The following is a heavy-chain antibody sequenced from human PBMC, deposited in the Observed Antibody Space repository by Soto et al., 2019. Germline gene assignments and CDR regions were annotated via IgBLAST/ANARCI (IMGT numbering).Heavy chain of an antibody. D-gene: IGHD3-3*02. CDR1: GYIFSSFY. CDR2: TSGYSGNS. CDR3: ARDIFGHVDAFDL. Sequence: ALVKFSCKASGYIFSSFYINWVRQAPGQGLEWMGWTSGYSGNSKYAQKFQGRVTMTTDTSTNTGYMEMRSLTSDDTAVYYCARDIFGHVDAFDLWGQGTMVTVSS. J-gene: IGHJ3*01. V-gene: IGHV1-18*01.